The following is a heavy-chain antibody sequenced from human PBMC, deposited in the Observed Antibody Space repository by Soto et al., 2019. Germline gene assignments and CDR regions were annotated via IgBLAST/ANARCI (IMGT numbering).Heavy chain of an antibody. J-gene: IGHJ4*02. D-gene: IGHD4-17*01. CDR2: ISYDGSNK. V-gene: IGHV3-30-3*01. CDR3: VDYGDYR. Sequence: QVQLVESGGGVVQPGRSLRLSCAASGFTFSSYAMHWVRQAPGKGLEWVAVISYDGSNKYYADSVKGRFTISRDNSKNTLYLQRNSLRAEDTAVYYCVDYGDYRWGQGTLVTVSS. CDR1: GFTFSSYA.